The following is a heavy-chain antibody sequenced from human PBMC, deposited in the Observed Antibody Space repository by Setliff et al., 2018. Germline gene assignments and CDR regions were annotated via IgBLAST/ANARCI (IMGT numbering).Heavy chain of an antibody. V-gene: IGHV4-39*07. Sequence: SETLSLTCNVSGGSISGNSYYWGWIRQPPGKGLEWIGSTYYRGSTYYNPSLKSRVTMSVDTSKKHFSLRLSSVTAADTAVYYCARAPRYFDSTGSYFDYWAQGTLVTVS. CDR2: TYYRGST. J-gene: IGHJ4*02. CDR1: GGSISGNSYY. D-gene: IGHD3-22*01. CDR3: ARAPRYFDSTGSYFDY.